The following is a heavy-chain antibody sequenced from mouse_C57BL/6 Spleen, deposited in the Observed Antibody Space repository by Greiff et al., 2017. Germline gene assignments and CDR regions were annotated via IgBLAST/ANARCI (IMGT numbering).Heavy chain of an antibody. CDR1: GYTFTSYW. CDR3: ARDAILDGNYGCFDY. V-gene: IGHV1-55*01. CDR2: IYPGSGST. D-gene: IGHD2-1*01. J-gene: IGHJ2*01. Sequence: VQLQQPGAELVKPGASVKMSCKASGYTFTSYWITWVKQRPGQGLEWIGVIYPGSGSTNYNKTFKSKATLTVDTSSSTAYVQRSSLTSEDSAFYYCARDAILDGNYGCFDYWGQGTTLTVSA.